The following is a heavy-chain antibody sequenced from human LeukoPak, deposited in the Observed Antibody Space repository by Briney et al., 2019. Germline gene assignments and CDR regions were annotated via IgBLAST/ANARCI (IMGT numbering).Heavy chain of an antibody. Sequence: TGASLRLSCTVSGFTFNNYAMNWVRQAPGKGLEWVSVISSDGGRTDYPDSVKGRFTISRDNSKNTLYLQMNSLRAEDTAVYYCAKDRAYYYNRSGYNEYWGQGTLVTVSS. CDR2: ISSDGGRT. CDR3: AKDRAYYYNRSGYNEY. J-gene: IGHJ4*02. D-gene: IGHD3-22*01. CDR1: GFTFNNYA. V-gene: IGHV3-23*01.